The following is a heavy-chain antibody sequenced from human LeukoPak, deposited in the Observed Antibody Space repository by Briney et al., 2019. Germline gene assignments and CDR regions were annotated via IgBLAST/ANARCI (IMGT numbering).Heavy chain of an antibody. D-gene: IGHD3-22*01. CDR2: ISGSGSNT. V-gene: IGHV3-23*01. CDR3: AKTGDYFDSSGYYRPDAFDI. Sequence: GGSLRLSCAASGFTFSSYAMSGVRQAPGKGLEWVSAISGSGSNTYYADSVKGRFTISRDNSQNTLYLQMNSLRAEDTAVYYCAKTGDYFDSSGYYRPDAFDIWGRGTMVTVSS. J-gene: IGHJ3*02. CDR1: GFTFSSYA.